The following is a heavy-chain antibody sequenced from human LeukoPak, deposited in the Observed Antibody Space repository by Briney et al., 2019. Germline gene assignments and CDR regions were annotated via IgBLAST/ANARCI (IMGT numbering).Heavy chain of an antibody. CDR1: GFTFSSYW. V-gene: IGHV3-7*01. CDR2: IHQDGSDK. Sequence: GGSLRLSCAASGFTFSSYWMSWVRQAPGKGPEWVANIHQDGSDKYYVYSVKGRFTISRDNAKNSLYLQMSSLRAEDTAVYYCARDDSGSYFYWGQGTLVTVSS. CDR3: ARDDSGSYFY. D-gene: IGHD1-26*01. J-gene: IGHJ4*02.